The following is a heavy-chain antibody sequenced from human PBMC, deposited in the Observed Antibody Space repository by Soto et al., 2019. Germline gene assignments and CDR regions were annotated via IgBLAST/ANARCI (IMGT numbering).Heavy chain of an antibody. Sequence: PGGSLRLSCAASGFTFSSYGMHWVRQAPGKGLEWVAVISYDGSNKYYADSVKGRFTISRDNSKNTLYLQMNSLRAEDTAVYYCAKDLKGYGATTRYYYYYGMDVWGQGTTVTVSS. CDR3: AKDLKGYGATTRYYYYYGMDV. J-gene: IGHJ6*02. CDR1: GFTFSSYG. D-gene: IGHD5-12*01. CDR2: ISYDGSNK. V-gene: IGHV3-30*18.